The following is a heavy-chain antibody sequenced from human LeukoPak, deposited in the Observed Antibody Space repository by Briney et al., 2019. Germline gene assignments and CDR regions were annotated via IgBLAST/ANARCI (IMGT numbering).Heavy chain of an antibody. Sequence: ASVKVSCKASGYTFTSYDINWVRQATGQGLEWMGWMNPNSGNTGYAQKFQGRVTMTRNTSISTAYTELSSLRSEDTAVYYCARVRSYYDFWSGYYTGEFDYWGQGTLVTVSS. D-gene: IGHD3-3*01. V-gene: IGHV1-8*01. CDR1: GYTFTSYD. J-gene: IGHJ4*02. CDR2: MNPNSGNT. CDR3: ARVRSYYDFWSGYYTGEFDY.